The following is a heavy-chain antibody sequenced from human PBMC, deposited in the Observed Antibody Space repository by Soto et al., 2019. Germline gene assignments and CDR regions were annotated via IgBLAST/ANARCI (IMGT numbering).Heavy chain of an antibody. D-gene: IGHD5-18*01. CDR3: ARGWAVDTAMLTNFDY. J-gene: IGHJ4*02. CDR2: ISSSSSYI. CDR1: GFTFSSYS. V-gene: IGHV3-21*01. Sequence: EVQLVESGGGMVKPGGSLRLSCAASGFTFSSYSMNWVRQAPGKGLEWVSSISSSSSYIYYADSVKGRFTISRDNAKNSLYLQMNSLRAEATAVYYCARGWAVDTAMLTNFDYWGQGTLVTVSS.